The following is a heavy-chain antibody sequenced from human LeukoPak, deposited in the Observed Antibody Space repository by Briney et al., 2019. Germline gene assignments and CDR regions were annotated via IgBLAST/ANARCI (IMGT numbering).Heavy chain of an antibody. Sequence: SETLSLTCTISGVSINISYWSWIRQPPGKGLEWIGFIYYGGSINYNPSLRSRVTISIDSSKTQVSLKLSSVTAADTAVYYCARGNDYWGQGTLVTVSS. J-gene: IGHJ4*02. CDR2: IYYGGSI. CDR1: GVSINISY. CDR3: ARGNDY. V-gene: IGHV4-59*08.